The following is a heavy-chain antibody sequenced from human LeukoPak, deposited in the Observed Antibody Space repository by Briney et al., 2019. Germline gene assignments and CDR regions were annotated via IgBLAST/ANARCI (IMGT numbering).Heavy chain of an antibody. CDR3: AREEADTAMDTLDY. J-gene: IGHJ4*02. D-gene: IGHD5-18*01. Sequence: SETLSLTCAVSGGSISSSNWWSWVRQPPGKGLEWIGEIYHSGSTNYNPSLKSRVTISVGKSRKHFSLKLSSVTAADTAVYYCAREEADTAMDTLDYWGQGTLVTVSS. CDR2: IYHSGST. V-gene: IGHV4-4*02. CDR1: GGSISSSNW.